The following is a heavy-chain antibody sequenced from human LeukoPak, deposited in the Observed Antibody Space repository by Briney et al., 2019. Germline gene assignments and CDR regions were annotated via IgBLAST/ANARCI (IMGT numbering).Heavy chain of an antibody. J-gene: IGHJ4*02. CDR2: INSDGSST. Sequence: GGSLRLSCAASGFTFSSYWMHWVRQAPGKGLVWVARINSDGSSTSYADSVKGRFTISRDNAKNTLYLQMNSLRAEDTAVYYCAREPQWELPLFDYWGQGTLVTVSS. CDR1: GFTFSSYW. CDR3: AREPQWELPLFDY. V-gene: IGHV3-74*01. D-gene: IGHD1-26*01.